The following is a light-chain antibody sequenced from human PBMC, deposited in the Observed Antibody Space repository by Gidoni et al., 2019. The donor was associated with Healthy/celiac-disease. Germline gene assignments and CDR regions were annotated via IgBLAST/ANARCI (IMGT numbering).Light chain of an antibody. Sequence: IQMTQSPSSLSAAVGDRVTITCRASQSISSYLNWYQQKPGKAPKLLIYAASSWQSGVPSRFSGSGSGTDFTLTISSLQPEDFATYYCQQSYSTPPAFGGGTKVEIK. CDR1: QSISSY. CDR2: AAS. J-gene: IGKJ4*01. CDR3: QQSYSTPPA. V-gene: IGKV1-39*01.